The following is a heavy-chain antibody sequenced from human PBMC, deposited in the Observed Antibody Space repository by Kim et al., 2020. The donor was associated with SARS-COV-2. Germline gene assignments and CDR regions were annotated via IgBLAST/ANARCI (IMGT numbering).Heavy chain of an antibody. D-gene: IGHD3-22*01. CDR2: IDYSGIN. CDR1: GGPIGSSY. CDR3: ARGAPIIVD. J-gene: IGHJ4*02. V-gene: IGHV4-59*01. Sequence: SETLSLTCTVSGGPIGSSYWSWIRQPPGKGLEYIGDIDYSGINDYNPSLKSRVALSVDTSKNQLSLRLTSVIPADTAIYYCARGAPIIVDWGQGTLVTVSS.